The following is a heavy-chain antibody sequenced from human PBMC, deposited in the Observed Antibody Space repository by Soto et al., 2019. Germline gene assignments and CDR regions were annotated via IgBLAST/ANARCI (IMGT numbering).Heavy chain of an antibody. Sequence: GGSLRLSCIASGLPHSRFAMMWVRQAPGKGLECVSGIYGSGGGIEYADSVKGRFTISRDNSKNTVYLQMTDLRADDTALYYCAKDAVYNDGLWLMDHWGQGTQVTVSS. CDR2: IYGSGGGI. D-gene: IGHD2-21*01. CDR3: AKDAVYNDGLWLMDH. J-gene: IGHJ4*02. CDR1: GLPHSRFA. V-gene: IGHV3-23*01.